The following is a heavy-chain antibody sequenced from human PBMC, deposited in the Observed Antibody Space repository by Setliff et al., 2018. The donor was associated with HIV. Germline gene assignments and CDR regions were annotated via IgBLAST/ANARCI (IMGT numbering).Heavy chain of an antibody. CDR3: ARGGGTIIGANFDY. CDR1: GGSFTNYY. J-gene: IGHJ4*02. V-gene: IGHV4-34*04. D-gene: IGHD3-3*01. Sequence: PSETLSLTCVVYGGSFTNYYWSWIRQPPGKGLECIGEINHSGSTNHNPSLKSRATISVDTSKNQFSLKLSSVTAADTAVYYCARGGGTIIGANFDYWGQGTLVTVSS. CDR2: INHSGST.